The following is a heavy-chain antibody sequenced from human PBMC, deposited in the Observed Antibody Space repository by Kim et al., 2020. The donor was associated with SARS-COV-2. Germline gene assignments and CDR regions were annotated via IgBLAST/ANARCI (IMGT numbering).Heavy chain of an antibody. Sequence: SETLSLTCTVSGGSISSSSYYWGWIRQPPGKGLEWIGSIYYSGSTYYNPSLKSRVTISVDTSKNQFSLKLSSVTAADTAVYYCARQNCSGGSCYPLIYWGQGTLVTVSS. CDR3: ARQNCSGGSCYPLIY. J-gene: IGHJ4*02. V-gene: IGHV4-39*01. CDR1: GGSISSSSYY. D-gene: IGHD2-15*01. CDR2: IYYSGST.